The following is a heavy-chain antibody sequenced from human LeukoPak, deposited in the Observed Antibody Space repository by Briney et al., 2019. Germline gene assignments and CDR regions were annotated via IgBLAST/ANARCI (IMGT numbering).Heavy chain of an antibody. CDR1: GGSISSYY. J-gene: IGHJ5*02. CDR3: AREIXAXXXRRGWFDP. CDR2: IYTSGST. D-gene: IGHD6-13*01. Sequence: SETLSLTCTVSGGSISSYYWSWIRQPAGKGLEWIGRIYTSGSTNYNPSLKSRVTMSVDTSKNQFSLKLSSVTAADTAVYYCAREIXAXXXRRGWFDPWGXRTLVTVS. V-gene: IGHV4-4*07.